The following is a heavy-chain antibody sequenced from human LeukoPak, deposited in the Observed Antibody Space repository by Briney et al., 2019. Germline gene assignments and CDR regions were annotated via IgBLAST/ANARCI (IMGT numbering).Heavy chain of an antibody. CDR2: IDTSTGNP. D-gene: IGHD3-22*01. Sequence: ASVNVSCKGSGYTFTKYAISWVRQAPGQGLEYMGWIDTSTGNPTYAQGFTGRFVFSLDTSVSTAYLQISSLKAEDSAIYFCANCYDSSGFFAYWGQGTLVTVSS. V-gene: IGHV7-4-1*02. J-gene: IGHJ4*02. CDR3: ANCYDSSGFFAY. CDR1: GYTFTKYA.